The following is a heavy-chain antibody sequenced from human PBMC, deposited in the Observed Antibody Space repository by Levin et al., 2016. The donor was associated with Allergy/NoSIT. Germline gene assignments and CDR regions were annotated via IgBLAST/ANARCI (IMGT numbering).Heavy chain of an antibody. J-gene: IGHJ4*02. Sequence: GGSLRLSCAASGFSFSSYGMSWVRQAPGKGLEWVSAISGSGGSTHYADSVKGRFTISRDNSKNTLYLQMNSLRAEDTAVYYCANERGGGDYFSAVGDYWGQGTLVTVSS. D-gene: IGHD4-17*01. CDR1: GFSFSSYG. CDR3: ANERGGGDYFSAVGDY. CDR2: ISGSGGST. V-gene: IGHV3-23*01.